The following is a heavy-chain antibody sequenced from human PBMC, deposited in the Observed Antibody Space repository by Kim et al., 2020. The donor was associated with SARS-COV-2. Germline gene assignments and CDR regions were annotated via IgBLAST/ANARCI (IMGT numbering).Heavy chain of an antibody. CDR3: ARGPFNYYYDSSGYDFDY. V-gene: IGHV1-46*01. Sequence: QGRVTMTRDTSTSTVYMELSSLRSEDTAVYYCARGPFNYYYDSSGYDFDYWGQGTLVTVSS. D-gene: IGHD3-22*01. J-gene: IGHJ4*02.